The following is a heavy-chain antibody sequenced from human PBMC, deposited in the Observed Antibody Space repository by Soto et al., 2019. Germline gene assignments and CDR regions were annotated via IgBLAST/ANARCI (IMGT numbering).Heavy chain of an antibody. CDR3: ARRAAYSSSYFFDY. CDR1: GFSLRTSGMC. V-gene: IGHV2-70*12. CDR2: VDWDGDK. J-gene: IGHJ4*02. Sequence: SGPTLVNPTQTLTLTCTFSGFSLRTSGMCVSWIRQPPGKALEWLALVDWDGDKYYNTSLKTRLTISRDTSKNQMVLTMTNMDPVDTATYYCARRAAYSSSYFFDYWGQGSLVTVS. D-gene: IGHD6-6*01.